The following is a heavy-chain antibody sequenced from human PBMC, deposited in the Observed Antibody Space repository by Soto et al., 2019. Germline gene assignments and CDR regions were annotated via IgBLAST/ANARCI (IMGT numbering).Heavy chain of an antibody. CDR2: ISWNSGSI. CDR3: AKDLAGYSSSWYYYGMDV. J-gene: IGHJ6*02. V-gene: IGHV3-9*01. D-gene: IGHD6-13*01. Sequence: EVQLVESGGGLVQPGRSLRLSCAASGFTFDDYAMHWVRQAPGKGLEWVSGISWNSGSIGYADSVKGRFTISRDNAKNPLYLQTNSLRAEDTALYYCAKDLAGYSSSWYYYGMDVWGQGTTVTVSS. CDR1: GFTFDDYA.